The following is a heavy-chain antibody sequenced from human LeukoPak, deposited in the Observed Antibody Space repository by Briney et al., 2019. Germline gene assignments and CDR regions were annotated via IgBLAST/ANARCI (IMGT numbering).Heavy chain of an antibody. Sequence: PGGSLRLSCAASGFTFSSYAMSWVRQAPGKGLEWVSAISGSGGSTYYADSVMGRFTISRDNSKNTLYLQLNSLRAEDTAVYYCAKNPKKGYYYDSSGYYYKYYFDYWGQGTLVTVSS. CDR2: ISGSGGST. CDR3: AKNPKKGYYYDSSGYYYKYYFDY. D-gene: IGHD3-22*01. CDR1: GFTFSSYA. V-gene: IGHV3-23*01. J-gene: IGHJ4*02.